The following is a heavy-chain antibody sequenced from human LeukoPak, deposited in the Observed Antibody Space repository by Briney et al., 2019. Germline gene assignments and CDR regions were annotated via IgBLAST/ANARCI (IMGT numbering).Heavy chain of an antibody. D-gene: IGHD2-2*01. V-gene: IGHV4-31*03. Sequence: SQTLSLTCTVSGGSISSGGYYWSWIRQHPGKGLGWIGYIYYSGSTYYNPSLKSRVTISVDTSKNQFSPKLSSVTAADTAVYYCARKGRYCSSTSCEAPFDYWGQGTLVTVSS. CDR3: ARKGRYCSSTSCEAPFDY. J-gene: IGHJ4*02. CDR1: GGSISSGGYY. CDR2: IYYSGST.